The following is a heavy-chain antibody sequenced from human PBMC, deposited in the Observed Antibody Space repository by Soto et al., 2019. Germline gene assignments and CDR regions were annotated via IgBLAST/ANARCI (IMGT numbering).Heavy chain of an antibody. CDR3: ASSDYYEDTGTFEN. CDR1: GYSFSDFG. Sequence: QVHLVQSGGELKKPGASVKVSCKASGYSFSDFGITWVRQAPGQGLEWMGWISGKNGNTNYAQKVQGRVTLAADTSTSTAYMEMRALTSDDTGIYYCASSDYYEDTGTFENWGQGTQVTVSS. V-gene: IGHV1-18*04. CDR2: ISGKNGNT. D-gene: IGHD4-17*01. J-gene: IGHJ4*02.